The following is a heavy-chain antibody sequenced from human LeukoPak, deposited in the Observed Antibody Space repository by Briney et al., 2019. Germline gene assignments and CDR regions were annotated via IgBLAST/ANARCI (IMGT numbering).Heavy chain of an antibody. Sequence: GGSLRLSCEASGFTYNKYWMSWFRQAPGKGLEWVANIKQDESEKNYVDSVEGRFTISRDNVKNSLYLQMNSLRAEDTAVYSCARVNDYDSGSLYRPIDYWGQGTLVTVSS. V-gene: IGHV3-7*01. CDR1: GFTYNKYW. J-gene: IGHJ4*02. D-gene: IGHD3-10*01. CDR2: IKQDESEK. CDR3: ARVNDYDSGSLYRPIDY.